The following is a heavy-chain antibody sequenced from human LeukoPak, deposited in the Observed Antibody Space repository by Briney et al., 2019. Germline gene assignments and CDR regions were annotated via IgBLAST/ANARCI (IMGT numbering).Heavy chain of an antibody. Sequence: PGGSLRLSCAASGFTFSSYSMNWVRQAPGKGLEWVGRIKSKTDGRTTDYAAPVKGRFTISRDDSKNTLYLQMNSLKTEDTAVYYCTTDPPYYYDSSDTIRADYWGQGTLVTVSS. CDR2: IKSKTDGRTT. V-gene: IGHV3-15*01. D-gene: IGHD3-22*01. J-gene: IGHJ4*02. CDR3: TTDPPYYYDSSDTIRADY. CDR1: GFTFSSYS.